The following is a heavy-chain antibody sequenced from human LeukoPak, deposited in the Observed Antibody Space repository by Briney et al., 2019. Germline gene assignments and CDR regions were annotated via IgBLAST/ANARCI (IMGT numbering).Heavy chain of an antibody. CDR3: ARTNPWELKYYFDY. CDR2: ISPSGGST. CDR1: GYTFTNYY. J-gene: IGHJ4*02. D-gene: IGHD1-7*01. Sequence: ASVKVSCKASGYTFTNYYMHWVRQAPGQGLEWMGIISPSGGSTSYAQKFQGRVTMTRDMSTSTVNMELSSLRSEDTAVYYCARTNPWELKYYFDYWGQGTLVTVSS. V-gene: IGHV1-46*01.